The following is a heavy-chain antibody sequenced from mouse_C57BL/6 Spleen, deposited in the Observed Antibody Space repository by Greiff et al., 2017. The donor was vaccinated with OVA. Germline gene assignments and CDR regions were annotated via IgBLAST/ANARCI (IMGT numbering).Heavy chain of an antibody. CDR2: IYPRSGNT. CDR3: ASRPLYGSSHWYFDV. CDR1: GYTFTSYG. J-gene: IGHJ1*03. V-gene: IGHV1-81*01. Sequence: VQLQQSGAELARPGASVKLSCKASGYTFTSYGISWVKQRTGQGLEWIGEIYPRSGNTYYNEKFKGKATLTADKSSSTAYMELRSLTSEDSAVYFCASRPLYGSSHWYFDVWGTGTTVTVSS. D-gene: IGHD1-1*01.